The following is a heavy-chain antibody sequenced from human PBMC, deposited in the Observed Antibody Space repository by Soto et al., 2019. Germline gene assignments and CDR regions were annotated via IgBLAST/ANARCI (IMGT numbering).Heavy chain of an antibody. CDR2: ISGSGGST. CDR3: AKDQGSSWYEIDY. V-gene: IGHV3-23*01. Sequence: EVQLLESGGGLVQPGGSLRLSCAASGFTFSNYAVTWVRQAPGKGLEWVSTISGSGGSTYYADSVKGRFTISRDNSKNTLYLQRNTLSAEDTAVYYCAKDQGSSWYEIDYWGQGTLVTVSS. J-gene: IGHJ4*02. CDR1: GFTFSNYA. D-gene: IGHD6-13*01.